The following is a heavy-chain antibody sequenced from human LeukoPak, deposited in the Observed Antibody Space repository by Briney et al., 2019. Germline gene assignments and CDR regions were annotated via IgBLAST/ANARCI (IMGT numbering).Heavy chain of an antibody. D-gene: IGHD2-2*01. CDR3: ARARYCSSTSCSARFDY. CDR1: GYTFTSYY. V-gene: IGHV1-46*01. CDR2: INPSGGST. Sequence: GASVKVSCKASGYTFTSYYMHWVRQAPGQGLEWMGIINPSGGSTSYAQKFQGSVTMTRDTSTSTVYMELSSLRSEDTAVYYCARARYCSSTSCSARFDYWGQGTLVTVSS. J-gene: IGHJ4*02.